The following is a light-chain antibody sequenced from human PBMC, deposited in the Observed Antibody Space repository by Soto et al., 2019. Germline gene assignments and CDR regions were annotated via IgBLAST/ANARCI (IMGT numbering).Light chain of an antibody. CDR2: DVT. CDR3: CSYAGAYV. J-gene: IGLJ1*01. V-gene: IGLV2-8*01. Sequence: QSVLTQPPSASGSPGQSVTISCTGAGTDVGQYNYVSWYQQRPGKAPKLIIFDVTERPSGVPDRFSGSKSGNTASLTISGLQAEDEADYYCCSYAGAYVFGSGTKVTVL. CDR1: GTDVGQYNY.